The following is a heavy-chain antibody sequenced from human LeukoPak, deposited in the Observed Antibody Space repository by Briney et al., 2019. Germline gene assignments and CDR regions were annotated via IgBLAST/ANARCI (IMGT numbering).Heavy chain of an antibody. V-gene: IGHV3-30*02. J-gene: IGHJ5*02. CDR2: IRYDGNNK. CDR3: ARENCGGDCSIGNNWFDP. CDR1: GFTFSDYS. Sequence: GGSLRLSCAASGFTFSDYSMHWVRQAPGKGLNWVAFIRYDGNNKYYADSVKGRFTISRDNSKNTLYLQMNSLRAEDTAVYYCARENCGGDCSIGNNWFDPWGQGTLVTVSS. D-gene: IGHD2-21*02.